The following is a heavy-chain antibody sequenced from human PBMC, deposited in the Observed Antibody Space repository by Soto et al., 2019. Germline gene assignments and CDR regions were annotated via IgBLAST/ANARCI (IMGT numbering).Heavy chain of an antibody. CDR2: ISGSGTNT. Sequence: HPGGSLRLSCAASGFTFSSYAMSWVRQAPGKGLQWVSAISGSGTNTYDADSVEGRFTISRDNAKNTLYLQMYSLRAEDTAIYYCANLVYSSPVRYMDVWGQGTTVPVSS. CDR3: ANLVYSSPVRYMDV. J-gene: IGHJ6*03. V-gene: IGHV3-23*01. CDR1: GFTFSSYA. D-gene: IGHD3-22*01.